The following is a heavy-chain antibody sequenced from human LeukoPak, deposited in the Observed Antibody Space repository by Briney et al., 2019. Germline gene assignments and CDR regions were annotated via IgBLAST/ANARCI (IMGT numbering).Heavy chain of an antibody. CDR2: IYYSGST. CDR1: GGSISSYY. CDR3: ARFHPNWGLDY. Sequence: SETLSLTCIVSGGSISSYYWSWIRQPPGKGLEWIGYIYYSGSTNYNPSLKSRVTISVDTSKNQFSLKMTSVTAADTAVYYCARFHPNWGLDYWGQGILVTVSS. V-gene: IGHV4-59*01. D-gene: IGHD7-27*01. J-gene: IGHJ4*02.